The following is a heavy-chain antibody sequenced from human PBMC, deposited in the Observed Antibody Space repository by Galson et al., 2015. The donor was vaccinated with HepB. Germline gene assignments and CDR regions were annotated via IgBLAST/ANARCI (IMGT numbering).Heavy chain of an antibody. V-gene: IGHV3-33*01. CDR3: ARDRGYNYGYEFDY. CDR2: IWYDGSEK. Sequence: SLRLSCAASGFTFSSYAMHWVRQAPGKGLEWVAVIWYDGSEKFYTDPVKGRFSISRDNSKNMLFLQMNSLRAEDTAVYYCARDRGYNYGYEFDYWGQGTLVTVSS. D-gene: IGHD5-18*01. CDR1: GFTFSSYA. J-gene: IGHJ4*02.